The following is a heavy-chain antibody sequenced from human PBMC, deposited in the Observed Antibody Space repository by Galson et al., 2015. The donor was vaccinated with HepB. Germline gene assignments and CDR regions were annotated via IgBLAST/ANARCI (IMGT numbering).Heavy chain of an antibody. D-gene: IGHD5-24*01. V-gene: IGHV3-53*01. CDR2: IYSDGRT. CDR3: ARDGYNYWYLDL. CDR1: GFNVSSNY. J-gene: IGHJ2*01. Sequence: SLRLSCAASGFNVSSNYMSWVRQAPGKGLEWVSVIYSDGRTYYADSVKGRFTTSRDKAKNTLYLQMNSLRAEDTAVYYCARDGYNYWYLDLWGRGTLVTVSS.